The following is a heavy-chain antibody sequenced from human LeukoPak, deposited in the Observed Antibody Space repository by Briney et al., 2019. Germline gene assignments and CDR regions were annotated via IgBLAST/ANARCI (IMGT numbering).Heavy chain of an antibody. V-gene: IGHV1-2*02. CDR3: ARATGGYYDYFDY. CDR2: INPNSGGT. CDR1: GYTFTSYY. J-gene: IGHJ4*02. D-gene: IGHD3-22*01. Sequence: GASVKVSCKASGYTFTSYYIHWVRQAPGQGLEWMGWINPNSGGTNYAQNFQGRVTMTRDTSISTAYMELSRLRSDDTAVYYCARATGGYYDYFDYWGQGSLVTVS.